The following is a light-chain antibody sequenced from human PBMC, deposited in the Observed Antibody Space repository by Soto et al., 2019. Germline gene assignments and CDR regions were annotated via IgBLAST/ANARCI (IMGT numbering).Light chain of an antibody. CDR1: QDINKN. V-gene: IGKV1-5*03. CDR3: QQYNDLST. CDR2: KAS. Sequence: DIQMTQSPSSLSASVGDRVTITCQASQDINKNLIWYQQKPAKAPKLLIYKASTLESGVPSRFSGNGSGTEFTLTISSLQADDFATYYCQQYNDLSTFGGGTRVDIK. J-gene: IGKJ4*01.